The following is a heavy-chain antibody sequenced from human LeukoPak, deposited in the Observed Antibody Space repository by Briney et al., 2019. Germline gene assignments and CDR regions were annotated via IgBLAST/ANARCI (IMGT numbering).Heavy chain of an antibody. CDR1: EFIFSSHT. CDR3: ARDLGTYSSGWYYFDY. J-gene: IGHJ4*02. CDR2: ISPNGGYI. V-gene: IGHV3-21*01. D-gene: IGHD6-19*01. Sequence: GGSLRLSCAASEFIFSSHTMNWVRQAPGKGLEWVSSISPNGGYIYYADSVKGRFTISRDNAKNSLYLQMNSLRVEDTAVYYCARDLGTYSSGWYYFDYWGQGTLVTVSS.